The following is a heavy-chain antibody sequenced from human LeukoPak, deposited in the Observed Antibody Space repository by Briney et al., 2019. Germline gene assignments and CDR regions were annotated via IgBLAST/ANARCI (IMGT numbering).Heavy chain of an antibody. CDR3: ARDRGSGYYFDY. CDR2: IWYDGSNK. D-gene: IGHD3-22*01. V-gene: IGHV3-33*01. Sequence: PGGSLRLSCAASGFTFSSYGMPWVRQAPGKGLEWVAVIWYDGSNKYYADSVKGRFTISRDNSKNTLYLQMNSLRAEDTAVYYCARDRGSGYYFDYWGQGTLVTVSS. J-gene: IGHJ4*02. CDR1: GFTFSSYG.